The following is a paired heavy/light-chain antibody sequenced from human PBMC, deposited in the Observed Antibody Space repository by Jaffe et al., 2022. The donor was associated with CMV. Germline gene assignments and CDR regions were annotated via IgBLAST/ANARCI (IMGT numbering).Heavy chain of an antibody. V-gene: IGHV3-11*01. D-gene: IGHD3-22*01. CDR3: ARGKSYYDSSGYRMGAFDI. CDR2: ISSSGSTI. Sequence: QVQLVESGGGLVKPGGSLRLSCAASGFTFSDYYMSWIRQAPGKGLEWVSYISSSGSTIYYADSVKGRFTISRDNAKNSLYLQMNSLRAEDTAVYYCARGKSYYDSSGYRMGAFDIWGQGTMVTVSS. CDR1: GFTFSDYY. J-gene: IGHJ3*02.
Light chain of an antibody. CDR3: QAWDSSTDNYV. CDR1: KLGDKY. CDR2: QDS. V-gene: IGLV3-1*01. J-gene: IGLJ1*01. Sequence: SYELTQPPSVSVSPGQTASITCSGDKLGDKYACWYQQKPGQSPVLVIYQDSKRPSGIPERFSGSNSGNTATLTISGTQAMDEADYYCQAWDSSTDNYVFGTGTKVTVL.